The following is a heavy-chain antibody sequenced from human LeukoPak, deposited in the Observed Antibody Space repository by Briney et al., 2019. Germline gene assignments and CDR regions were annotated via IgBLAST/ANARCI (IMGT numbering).Heavy chain of an antibody. Sequence: GGSLKLSCAASGFTFSSYAMSWVRQAPGKGLEWVSAISGSGGSTYYADSVKGRFTISRDNSKNTLYLQMNSLRAEDTAVYYCARAGTGVWFGELFDYFDYWGQGTLVTVSS. V-gene: IGHV3-23*01. CDR3: ARAGTGVWFGELFDYFDY. CDR1: GFTFSSYA. D-gene: IGHD3-10*01. J-gene: IGHJ4*02. CDR2: ISGSGGST.